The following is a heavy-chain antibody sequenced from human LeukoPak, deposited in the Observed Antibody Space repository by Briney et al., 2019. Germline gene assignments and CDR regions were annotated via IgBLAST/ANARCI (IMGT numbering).Heavy chain of an antibody. CDR3: ARGKSITMIVVD. V-gene: IGHV3-21*01. CDR1: GFTFSSYN. CDR2: ISSSSSYI. J-gene: IGHJ4*02. Sequence: GESLRLSCAASGFTFSSYNMNWVRQAPGKGLEWVSSISSSSSYIYYADSVKGRFTISRDNAKNSLYLQMNSLRAEDTAVYYCARGKSITMIVVDWGQGTLVTVSS. D-gene: IGHD3-22*01.